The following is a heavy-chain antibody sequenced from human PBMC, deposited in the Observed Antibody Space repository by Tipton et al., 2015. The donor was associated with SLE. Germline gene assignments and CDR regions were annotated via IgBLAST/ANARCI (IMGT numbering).Heavy chain of an antibody. Sequence: TLSLTCVVSDYSISYGYYWGWIRQPPGKGLEWIGSIYHSGKTYYNPSLKSRVTISVDTSKNQFSLRLNSVTAADTAVYYCARDPHSSYWDAFAIWGQGAMVTVSS. D-gene: IGHD6-13*01. CDR2: IYHSGKT. J-gene: IGHJ3*02. CDR3: ARDPHSSYWDAFAI. V-gene: IGHV4-38-2*01. CDR1: DYSISYGYY.